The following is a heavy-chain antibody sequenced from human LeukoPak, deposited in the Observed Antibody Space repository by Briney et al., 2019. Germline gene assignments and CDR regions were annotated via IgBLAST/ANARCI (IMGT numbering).Heavy chain of an antibody. CDR1: GFTFSSYE. J-gene: IGHJ4*02. CDR3: ARAYTAMPFDF. D-gene: IGHD5-18*01. V-gene: IGHV3-48*03. CDR2: ISSSGSTI. Sequence: GGSLRLSCAASGFTFSSYEMNWVRQAPGKGLEWVSYISSSGSTIYYADSVRGRFTISRDNAKNSLYLQMNSLRAVDTAVYYCARAYTAMPFDFWGQGTLVTVSS.